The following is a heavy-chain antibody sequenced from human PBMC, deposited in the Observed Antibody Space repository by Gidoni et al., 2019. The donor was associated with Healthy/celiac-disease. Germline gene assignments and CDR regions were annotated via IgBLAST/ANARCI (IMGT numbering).Heavy chain of an antibody. V-gene: IGHV3-33*01. Sequence: QVQLVESGGGVVQPGRSLRLSCAASGFTFSSYGMHWVRQAPGKGLEWVAVIWYDGSNKYYADSVKGRFTISRDNSKNTLYLQMNSLRAEDTAVYYCARDKASAGLWFGELLDWGQGTLVTVSS. CDR3: ARDKASAGLWFGELLD. D-gene: IGHD3-10*01. CDR1: GFTFSSYG. CDR2: IWYDGSNK. J-gene: IGHJ4*02.